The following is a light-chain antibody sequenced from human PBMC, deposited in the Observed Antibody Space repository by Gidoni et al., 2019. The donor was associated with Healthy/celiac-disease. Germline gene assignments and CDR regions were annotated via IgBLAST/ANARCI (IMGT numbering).Light chain of an antibody. J-gene: IGKJ1*01. Sequence: DIQMTQSPSSLSASVGDRVTIPCRASQSISSYLNWYQQKPGKAPKLLIYAASSLQSGVPSRFSGSGSGTDFTLTISSLQPEDFATYYCQQSRTFGQGTKVEIK. CDR2: AAS. CDR3: QQSRT. V-gene: IGKV1-39*01. CDR1: QSISSY.